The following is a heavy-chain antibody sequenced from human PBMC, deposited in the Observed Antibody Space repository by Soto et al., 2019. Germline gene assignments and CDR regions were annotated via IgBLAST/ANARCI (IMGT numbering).Heavy chain of an antibody. J-gene: IGHJ6*02. D-gene: IGHD4-4*01. V-gene: IGHV3-23*01. Sequence: GGSLRLSCGASGFTFKNSAMTWVRQAPGQGLEYVSSITNSGGSTFYANSVKGRFTISRDNSKNTLYLQMNSLRAEDTAVYYCAYFTAVSYYYGMDVWGQGTTVTVSS. CDR1: GFTFKNSA. CDR3: AYFTAVSYYYGMDV. CDR2: ITNSGGST.